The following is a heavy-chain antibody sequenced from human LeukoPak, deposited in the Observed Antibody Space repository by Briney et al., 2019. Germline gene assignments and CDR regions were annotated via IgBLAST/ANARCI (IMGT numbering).Heavy chain of an antibody. CDR3: ARDSCGSSSCYPDY. CDR2: ISAYSGNT. D-gene: IGHD2-2*01. Sequence: ASVKVSCKASGYTFTSYGITWVRQAPGQGLEWMGWISAYSGNTNYAQKLQGRATMTTDTSTSTAYMELRSLRPDDTAVYYCARDSCGSSSCYPDYWGQGTLVTVSS. J-gene: IGHJ4*02. V-gene: IGHV1-18*01. CDR1: GYTFTSYG.